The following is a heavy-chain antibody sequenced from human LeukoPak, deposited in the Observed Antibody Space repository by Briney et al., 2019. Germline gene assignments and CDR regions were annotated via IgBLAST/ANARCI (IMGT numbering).Heavy chain of an antibody. D-gene: IGHD2-15*01. CDR1: GFTFSSYA. J-gene: IGHJ4*02. CDR2: ISANGGRT. Sequence: GGSLRLSCAASGFTFSSYAMSWVRQAPGKGLEWVSGISANGGRTYDAASVRGRFTISRDNSKNTLYLQMNSLRAEDTAVYYCARRFCTDASCYGGDDYWGQGTLVTVSS. V-gene: IGHV3-23*01. CDR3: ARRFCTDASCYGGDDY.